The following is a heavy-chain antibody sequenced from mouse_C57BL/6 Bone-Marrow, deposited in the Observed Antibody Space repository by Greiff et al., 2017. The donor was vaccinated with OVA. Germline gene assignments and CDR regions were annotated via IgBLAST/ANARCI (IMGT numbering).Heavy chain of an antibody. J-gene: IGHJ2*01. CDR2: ISDGGSYT. CDR3: ARDVVATGY. Sequence: EVQVVESGGGLVKPGGSLKLSCAASGFTFSSYAMSWVRQTPEKRLEWVATISDGGSYTYYPDNVQGRFTFSRDNAKNNLYLHMSHLKTEDTAMYYCARDVVATGYWGQGTTLTVSS. D-gene: IGHD1-1*01. V-gene: IGHV5-4*01. CDR1: GFTFSSYA.